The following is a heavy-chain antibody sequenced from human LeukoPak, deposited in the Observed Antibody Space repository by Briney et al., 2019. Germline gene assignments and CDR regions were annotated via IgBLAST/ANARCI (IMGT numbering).Heavy chain of an antibody. CDR3: ARSQPLELLGYFDY. CDR1: GFTFSSYS. J-gene: IGHJ4*02. V-gene: IGHV3-21*01. D-gene: IGHD1-7*01. Sequence: GGSLRLSCAASGFTFSSYSMNWVRQAPGKGLEWVSSISSSSSSYMYYADSVKGRFTISRDNAKNSLYLQMNSLRAEDTAVYYCARSQPLELLGYFDYWGQGTLVTVSS. CDR2: ISSSSSSYM.